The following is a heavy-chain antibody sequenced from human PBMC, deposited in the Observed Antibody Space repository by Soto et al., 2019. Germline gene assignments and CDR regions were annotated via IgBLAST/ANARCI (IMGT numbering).Heavy chain of an antibody. D-gene: IGHD5-12*01. CDR3: ARVSGYDSPNPFDY. J-gene: IGHJ4*02. CDR1: GFTFSSYS. Sequence: GGSLRLSCAASGFTFSSYSMNWVRQAPGKGLEWVSYISSSSSTIYYADSVKGRFTISRDNAKNSLYLQMNSLRDEDTAVYYCARVSGYDSPNPFDYWGQGTLVTVSS. CDR2: ISSSSSTI. V-gene: IGHV3-48*02.